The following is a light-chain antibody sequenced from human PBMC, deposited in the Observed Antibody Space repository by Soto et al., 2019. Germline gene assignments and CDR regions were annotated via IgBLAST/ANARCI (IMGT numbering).Light chain of an antibody. CDR3: CSYAGSYTFGV. J-gene: IGLJ1*01. Sequence: SVLTQPRSVSGSPGQSVTISCTGTSSDVGGYNYVSWYQQHPGKAPKLMIYDVSKRPSGVPDRFSGSKSGNTASLTISGLQAEDEADYYCCSYAGSYTFGVFGTGTKATVL. V-gene: IGLV2-11*01. CDR1: SSDVGGYNY. CDR2: DVS.